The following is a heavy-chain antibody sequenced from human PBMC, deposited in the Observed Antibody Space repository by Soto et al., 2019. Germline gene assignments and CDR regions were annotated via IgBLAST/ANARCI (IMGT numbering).Heavy chain of an antibody. V-gene: IGHV1-3*05. CDR2: INAGNGNT. CDR1: GYTFTNYA. CDR3: ARAVGGPTSNLDS. Sequence: QVQLVQSGAEEKKPGASVKVSCKASGYTFTNYAMHWVRQAPGQRLEWMGWINAGNGNTKYSQKFQGRVTITRDTSASTAYMELSRLRSEATAVCYCARAVGGPTSNLDSWGQGTLVTVSS. J-gene: IGHJ4*02. D-gene: IGHD3-16*01.